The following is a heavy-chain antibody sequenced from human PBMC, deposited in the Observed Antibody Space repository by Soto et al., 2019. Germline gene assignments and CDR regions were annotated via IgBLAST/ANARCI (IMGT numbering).Heavy chain of an antibody. CDR2: INAGNGNT. CDR1: GYTFTSYG. V-gene: IGHV1-3*01. J-gene: IGHJ4*02. CDR3: AREYYIVGAIRLDY. D-gene: IGHD1-26*01. Sequence: GAWVTLSCKASGYTFTSYGMHWVRQAPGQRLEWMGWINAGNGNTKYSQKFQGRVTITRDTSASTAYMELSSLRSEDTAVYYCAREYYIVGAIRLDYWGQGTLVTVSS.